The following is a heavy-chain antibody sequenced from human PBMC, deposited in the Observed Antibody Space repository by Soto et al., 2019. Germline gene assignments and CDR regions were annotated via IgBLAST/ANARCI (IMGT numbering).Heavy chain of an antibody. D-gene: IGHD5-12*01. CDR2: ISANNGNT. J-gene: IGHJ5*02. CDR1: GYTFTSHG. Sequence: QVQLVQSGAEVKKPGASVKVSCKSSGYTFTSHGITWVRQAPGQGLEWMGWISANNGNTNYAQKLQGRVTTTTDTXXSTAYMELRSLRSDDTAVYYCARISGYDGDNWFDPWGQGTLVTVSS. CDR3: ARISGYDGDNWFDP. V-gene: IGHV1-18*01.